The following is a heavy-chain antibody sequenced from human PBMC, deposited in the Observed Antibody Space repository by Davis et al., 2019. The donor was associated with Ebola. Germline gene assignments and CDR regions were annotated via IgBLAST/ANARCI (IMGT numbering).Heavy chain of an antibody. J-gene: IGHJ4*02. V-gene: IGHV3-30*18. Sequence: PGGSLRLSCAASGFNFSSYGMHWVRQAPGKGLEWVAVISYDGSNKYYADSVKGRFTISRDNSKNTLYLQMNSLRAEDTAVYYCANGGDTAFDYWGQGTLVTVSS. CDR1: GFNFSSYG. CDR3: ANGGDTAFDY. D-gene: IGHD3-16*01. CDR2: ISYDGSNK.